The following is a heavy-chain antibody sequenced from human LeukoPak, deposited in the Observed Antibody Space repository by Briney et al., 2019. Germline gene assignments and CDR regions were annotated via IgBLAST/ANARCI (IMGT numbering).Heavy chain of an antibody. CDR3: ARGKSGITMVRGAVSYGMDV. CDR1: GGSFSGYY. V-gene: IGHV4-34*01. Sequence: SETLSLTCAVYGGSFSGYYWSWIRQPPGKGLEWIGEINHSGSTNYNPSLKSRVTISVDTSKNQFSLKLSSVTAADTAVYYCARGKSGITMVRGAVSYGMDVWGQGTTVTVSS. D-gene: IGHD3-10*01. CDR2: INHSGST. J-gene: IGHJ6*02.